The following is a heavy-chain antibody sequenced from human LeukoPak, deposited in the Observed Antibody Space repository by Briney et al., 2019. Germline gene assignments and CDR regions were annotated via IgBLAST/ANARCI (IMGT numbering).Heavy chain of an antibody. V-gene: IGHV3-21*01. CDR3: AKERFDWDFDY. D-gene: IGHD3-9*01. CDR1: GFTFSSYS. CDR2: ISSSSSYI. Sequence: GGSLRLSCAASGFTFSSYSMNWVRQAPGKGLEWVSSISSSSSYIYYADSVKGRFTISRDNAKNSLYLQMNSLRAEDTAVYYCAKERFDWDFDYWGQGTLVTVSS. J-gene: IGHJ4*02.